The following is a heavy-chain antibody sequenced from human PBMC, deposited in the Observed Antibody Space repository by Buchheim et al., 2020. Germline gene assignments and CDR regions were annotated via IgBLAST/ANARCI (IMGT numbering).Heavy chain of an antibody. D-gene: IGHD2-15*01. CDR1: GGSFSGYY. V-gene: IGHV4-34*01. Sequence: QVQLQQWGAGLLKPSETLSLTCAVYGGSFSGYYWSWIRQPPGKGLEWIGEINHSGSANYNPSLKSRGTISVDTSKNQVSLKLNSVTAADTAVYYCARGGDIVVVVAADNWLDPWGQGTL. CDR2: INHSGSA. CDR3: ARGGDIVVVVAADNWLDP. J-gene: IGHJ5*02.